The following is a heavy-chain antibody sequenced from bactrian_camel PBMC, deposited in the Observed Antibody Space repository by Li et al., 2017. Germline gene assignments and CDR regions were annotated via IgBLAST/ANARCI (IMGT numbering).Heavy chain of an antibody. CDR3: AHGPVRCSNGPYLLMPRYKN. Sequence: HVQLVESGGGSVQPGGALRLSCAYSGVISFISCMGWFRQAPTKDREGVASIEGDGSTSYADSVKGRFTISQDNTKNTLTLQMNGLKPEDSGVYYCAHGPVRCSNGPYLLMPRYKNWGRGTQVTVS. CDR2: IEGDGST. V-gene: IGHV3S53*01. J-gene: IGHJ4*01. D-gene: IGHD6*01. CDR1: GVISFISC.